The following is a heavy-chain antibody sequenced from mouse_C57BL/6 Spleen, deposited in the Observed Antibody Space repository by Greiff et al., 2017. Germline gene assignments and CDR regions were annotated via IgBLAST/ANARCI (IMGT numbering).Heavy chain of an antibody. V-gene: IGHV1-66*01. CDR1: GYSFTSYY. Sequence: QVQLQQSGPELVKPGASVKISCKASGYSFTSYYIHWVKQRPGQGLEWIGWIYPGSGNTKYNEKFKGKATLTADTSSSTAYMQLSSLTSEDSAVYYCARCRSYYFDYWGQGTTRTVSS. CDR3: ARCRSYYFDY. CDR2: IYPGSGNT. D-gene: IGHD3-1*01. J-gene: IGHJ2*01.